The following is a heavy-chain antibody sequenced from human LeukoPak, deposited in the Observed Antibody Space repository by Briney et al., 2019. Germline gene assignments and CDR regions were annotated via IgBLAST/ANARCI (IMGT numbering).Heavy chain of an antibody. D-gene: IGHD6-6*01. Sequence: GGSLRLSCAASGFTFSSYWMSWVRQAPGEGLEWVANIKQDGTEKYYMDSVKGRFSISRDNAKNSLFLQMNTLRAEDTAVYYCARDPYSSTWSYGMDVWGQGTTVTVSS. J-gene: IGHJ6*02. CDR2: IKQDGTEK. V-gene: IGHV3-7*05. CDR1: GFTFSSYW. CDR3: ARDPYSSTWSYGMDV.